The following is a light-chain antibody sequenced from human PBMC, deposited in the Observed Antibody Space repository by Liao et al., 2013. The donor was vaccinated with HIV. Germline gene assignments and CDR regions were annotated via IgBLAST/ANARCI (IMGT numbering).Light chain of an antibody. CDR2: YDS. V-gene: IGLV3-21*04. CDR3: QVWDSSSEV. Sequence: SYVLTQPPSVSVAPGKTARITCGGNNIGSKSVHWYQQKPSQAPVVVIYYDSDRPSGIPERFSGSNSGNTATLTISRVEAGDEADYYCQVWDSSSEVFGGGTKLTVL. CDR1: NIGSKS. J-gene: IGLJ3*02.